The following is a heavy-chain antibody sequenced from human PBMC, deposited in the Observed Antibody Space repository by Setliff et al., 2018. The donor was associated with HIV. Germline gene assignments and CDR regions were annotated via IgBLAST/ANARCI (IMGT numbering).Heavy chain of an antibody. J-gene: IGHJ4*01. CDR3: AREVAADGTYFDY. CDR2: ISYDGSNK. D-gene: IGHD6-13*01. CDR1: GFTFSNSA. V-gene: IGHV3-30*04. Sequence: GGSLRLSCAASGFTFSNSAMHWVRQAPGKGLGWVAGISYDGSNKYYTDSVKGRFTISGDNSKNTLYLQMNSLRAEDSAVYYCAREVAADGTYFDYWGQGALVTVSS.